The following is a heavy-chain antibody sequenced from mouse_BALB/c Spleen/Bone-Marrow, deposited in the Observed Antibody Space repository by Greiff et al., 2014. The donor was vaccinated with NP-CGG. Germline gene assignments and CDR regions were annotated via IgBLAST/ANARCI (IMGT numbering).Heavy chain of an antibody. J-gene: IGHJ2*01. CDR1: GYVFSTYW. CDR2: IYPGDGDT. CDR3: ARSGYGSSYDY. V-gene: IGHV1-80*01. Sequence: QVQLQQSGAELVRPGSSVKISCKASGYVFSTYWMNWVKQRPGQGLEWIGQIYPGDGDTNYNGKFKGTATLTADKSSSTAYMQLSSLTSEDSAVYFCARSGYGSSYDYRGQGTTLTVSS. D-gene: IGHD1-1*01.